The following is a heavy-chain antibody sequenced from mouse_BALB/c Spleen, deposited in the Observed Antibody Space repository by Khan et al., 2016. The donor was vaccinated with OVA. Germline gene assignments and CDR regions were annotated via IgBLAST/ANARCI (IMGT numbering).Heavy chain of an antibody. Sequence: QIQLVQSGPELKKPGETVKISCKSSGHTFTKYGMNWVKQAPGKGLKWMGWINTYTGEPTYADDFNGRFAFSLEASDSTAYLQINNLKNEDTATYFCARPPYFSYVMDNWGQGTSVIVSS. D-gene: IGHD2-10*01. CDR3: ARPPYFSYVMDN. J-gene: IGHJ4*01. CDR2: INTYTGEP. V-gene: IGHV9-3-1*01. CDR1: GHTFTKYG.